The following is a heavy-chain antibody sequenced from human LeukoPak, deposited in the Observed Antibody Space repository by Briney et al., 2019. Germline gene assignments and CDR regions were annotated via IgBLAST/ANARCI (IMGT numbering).Heavy chain of an antibody. Sequence: GASVKVSCKASGGTFSSYAISWVRQAPGQGLEWMGGIIPIFGTANYAQKFQGRVTITTDESTSTAYVELSSLRSEDTAVYYCARGSRITISSVFDAFDIWGQGTMVTVSS. CDR1: GGTFSSYA. V-gene: IGHV1-69*05. CDR3: ARGSRITISSVFDAFDI. J-gene: IGHJ3*02. D-gene: IGHD3-3*01. CDR2: IIPIFGTA.